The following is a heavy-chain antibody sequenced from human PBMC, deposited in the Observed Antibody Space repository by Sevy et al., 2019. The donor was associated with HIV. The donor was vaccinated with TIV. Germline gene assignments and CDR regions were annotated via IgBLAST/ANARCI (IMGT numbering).Heavy chain of an antibody. Sequence: GGSLRLSCAASGFDFSDYYMNWIRQTPGKGLEWISYISVSSSAKYYTDSVKGRFAISRDNVRNALYLQMNSLRVEDTAVYFCVGRRYSPAYSWSYHFDYWGQGALVTVSS. CDR1: GFDFSDYY. CDR2: ISVSSSAK. CDR3: VGRRYSPAYSWSYHFDY. J-gene: IGHJ4*02. V-gene: IGHV3-11*01. D-gene: IGHD3-16*01.